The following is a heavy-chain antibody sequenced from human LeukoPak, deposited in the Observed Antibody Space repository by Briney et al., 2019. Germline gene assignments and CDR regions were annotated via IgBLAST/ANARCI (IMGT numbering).Heavy chain of an antibody. CDR2: IYTSGST. D-gene: IGHD6-13*01. CDR1: GGSISSYY. Sequence: SETLSLTCTVSGGSISSYYWTWIRQPVGKGLEWIGRIYTSGSTNYNPSLKSRVTTSVDTSNNQFSLNLSSVTAADTAVYYCARQIIAAGKNYYGMDVWGQGTTVTVSS. V-gene: IGHV4-4*07. J-gene: IGHJ6*02. CDR3: ARQIIAAGKNYYGMDV.